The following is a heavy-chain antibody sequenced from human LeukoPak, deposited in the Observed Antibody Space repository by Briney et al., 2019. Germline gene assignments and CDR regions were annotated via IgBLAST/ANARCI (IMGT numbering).Heavy chain of an antibody. CDR3: AKALSSGGFDY. CDR2: IQYDGSNK. J-gene: IGHJ4*02. CDR1: GLSFSSYG. Sequence: PGGSLRLSCAASGLSFSSYGMHWVRQAPGKGLEWVAFIQYDGSNKYYADSVKGRFTISRDNSKNTLYLQMNSLRAEDTAVYYCAKALSSGGFDYWGQGTLVTVSS. D-gene: IGHD6-19*01. V-gene: IGHV3-30*02.